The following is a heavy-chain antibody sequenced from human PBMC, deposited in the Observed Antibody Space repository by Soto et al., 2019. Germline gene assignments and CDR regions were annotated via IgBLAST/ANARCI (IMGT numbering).Heavy chain of an antibody. CDR1: GVTLRSDS. CDR3: ATHNYYIFEY. J-gene: IGHJ4*02. D-gene: IGHD3-10*01. CDR2: ISSSSSTI. V-gene: IGHV3-48*04. Sequence: PGGSRRLSCSGSGVTLRSDSMNWGRQAPGKGLEWVSYISSSSSTIYYADSVKGRFTISRDNSKNSLYLQMDSLRAEDTALYYCATHNYYIFEYWGQGALVTVSS.